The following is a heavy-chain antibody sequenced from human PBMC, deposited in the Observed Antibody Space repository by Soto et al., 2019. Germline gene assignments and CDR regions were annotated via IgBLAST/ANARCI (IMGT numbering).Heavy chain of an antibody. J-gene: IGHJ4*02. D-gene: IGHD5-12*01. V-gene: IGHV3-23*01. Sequence: EVQLLESGGGLVQPGGSLRLSCAASGFSFSSYAMVWVRQAPGKGLEWVSVISARGGSLYFADSVKGRFTISRDNSKNVVSLEMNSLRAEDTATYFCAKGSIEYRASVDNWGQGTLVVVSS. CDR3: AKGSIEYRASVDN. CDR2: ISARGGSL. CDR1: GFSFSSYA.